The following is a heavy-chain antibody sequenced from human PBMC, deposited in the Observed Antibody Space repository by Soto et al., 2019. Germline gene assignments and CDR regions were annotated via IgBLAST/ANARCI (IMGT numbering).Heavy chain of an antibody. CDR3: ATQGIDVDRTDYFVY. CDR2: ISHDGTNA. Sequence: QVQLVESGGGVVQPGKSLRLSCAATGFIFRSYGVHWVRQAPGKGLEWVAVISHDGTNAYYADAVNGRFTISRDNAKNTLYLQMNSLRDEDTAVYYFATQGIDVDRTDYFVYGGKGALVNVAS. CDR1: GFIFRSYG. V-gene: IGHV3-30*03. D-gene: IGHD5-12*01. J-gene: IGHJ4*02.